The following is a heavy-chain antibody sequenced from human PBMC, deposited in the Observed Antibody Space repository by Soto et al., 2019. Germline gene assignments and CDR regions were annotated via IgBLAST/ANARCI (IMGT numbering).Heavy chain of an antibody. Sequence: ASVKVSCKASGYIFVNYGIAWVRQAPGQGLEWMGWINPNSGGTNSAQKFQGWVTMTRDTSISTAYMELSRLRSDDTAVYYCAGSGSYSYYYYGLDVWGQGTTVTVSS. J-gene: IGHJ6*02. CDR2: INPNSGGT. CDR1: GYIFVNYG. D-gene: IGHD1-26*01. CDR3: AGSGSYSYYYYGLDV. V-gene: IGHV1-2*04.